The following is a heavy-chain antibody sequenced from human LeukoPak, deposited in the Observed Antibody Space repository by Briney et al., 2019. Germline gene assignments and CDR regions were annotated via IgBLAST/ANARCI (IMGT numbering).Heavy chain of an antibody. Sequence: PGGSLRLSCAASGFTFSSYAMHWVRQAPGKGLEWVAVISYDGSNKYYADSVKGRFTISRDNSKNTLYLQMNSLRAEGTAVYYCARNRFISPKLLLWFGQGVTRFDYWGQGTLVTVSS. V-gene: IGHV3-30-3*01. J-gene: IGHJ4*02. D-gene: IGHD3-10*01. CDR3: ARNRFISPKLLLWFGQGVTRFDY. CDR1: GFTFSSYA. CDR2: ISYDGSNK.